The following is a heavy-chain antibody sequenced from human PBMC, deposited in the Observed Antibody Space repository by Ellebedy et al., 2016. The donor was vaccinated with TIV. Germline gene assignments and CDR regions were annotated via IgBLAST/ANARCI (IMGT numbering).Heavy chain of an antibody. D-gene: IGHD1-26*01. Sequence: MPSETLSLTCTVSDGSISNFHWSWIRQPQGKGLEWIGYIYFSGITNYNPSLKSRVTMSVDTSKNQFSLKLSSVPTADTSVYYCARWVGHFDFWGQGAQVTVSS. CDR3: ARWVGHFDF. CDR1: DGSISNFH. CDR2: IYFSGIT. V-gene: IGHV4-59*01. J-gene: IGHJ4*02.